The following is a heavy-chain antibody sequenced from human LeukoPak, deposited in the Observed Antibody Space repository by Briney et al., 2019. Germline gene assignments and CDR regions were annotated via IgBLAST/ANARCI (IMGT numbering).Heavy chain of an antibody. J-gene: IGHJ4*02. CDR2: MNPNSGNT. D-gene: IGHD3-10*01. Sequence: ASVKVSCKASGYTFTSYDINCVRQATGQGLEWMGWMNPNSGNTGYAQKFQGRVTMTRNTSISTAYMELSSLRSEDTAVYYCARGFKKYYGSGSSPFDYWGQGTLVTVSS. CDR1: GYTFTSYD. CDR3: ARGFKKYYGSGSSPFDY. V-gene: IGHV1-8*01.